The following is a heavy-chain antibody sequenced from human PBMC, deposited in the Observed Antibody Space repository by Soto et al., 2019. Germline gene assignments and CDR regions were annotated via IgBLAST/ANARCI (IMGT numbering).Heavy chain of an antibody. D-gene: IGHD2-21*01. CDR1: GYTFTNYA. CDR3: ARGADCSPYYFDY. V-gene: IGHV1-3*01. J-gene: IGHJ4*02. Sequence: QVQLVQSGAEVKKPGASVKVSCKASGYTFTNYAMNWVRQAPGQRLEWMGGINVGNGNTKYSQKFQGRVSITRDTDASRGYMELSSLRFEDTAGYYCARGADCSPYYFDYWGQGTLVTVSS. CDR2: INVGNGNT.